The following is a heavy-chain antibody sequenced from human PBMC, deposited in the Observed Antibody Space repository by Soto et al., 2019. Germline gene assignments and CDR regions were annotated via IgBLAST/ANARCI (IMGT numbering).Heavy chain of an antibody. CDR2: LHHGGYT. J-gene: IGHJ4*02. V-gene: IGHV4-34*10. Sequence: PSETLSLTCTVTGGTISGYYWSWVRQSPGGGLEWIGELHHGGYTNYNPSLESRVTFSVDVSKNQFFLKLSSVTAADTAVYYCTKNSAYALDYWGQGTLVTVSS. CDR3: TKNSAYALDY. D-gene: IGHD5-12*01. CDR1: GGTISGYY.